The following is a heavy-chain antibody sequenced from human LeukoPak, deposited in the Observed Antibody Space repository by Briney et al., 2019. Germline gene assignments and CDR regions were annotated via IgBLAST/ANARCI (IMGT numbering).Heavy chain of an antibody. J-gene: IGHJ4*02. CDR3: AREAGSGWWEAFDY. Sequence: ASETLSLTCTVSGGSISSYYWSWIRQPAGKGLEWIGRIYTSGSTNYNPSLKSRVAMSVDTSKNQFSLKLNSVTAADTAVYYCAREAGSGWWEAFDYWGQGTLVTVSS. D-gene: IGHD6-19*01. V-gene: IGHV4-4*07. CDR1: GGSISSYY. CDR2: IYTSGST.